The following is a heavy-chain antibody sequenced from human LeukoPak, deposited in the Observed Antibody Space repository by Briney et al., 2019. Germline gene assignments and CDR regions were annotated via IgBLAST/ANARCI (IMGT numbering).Heavy chain of an antibody. V-gene: IGHV1-18*01. CDR1: GYTFTSYG. CDR2: ISPYNGNT. Sequence: GASVEVSCKASGYTFTSYGISWVRQAPGQGLEWMGWISPYNGNTNYAQKLQGRVTMTADTSTSTAYMDLRSLSPDDTAVYYCARDGSSSWYAYWGQGTLVTVSS. D-gene: IGHD6-13*01. CDR3: ARDGSSSWYAY. J-gene: IGHJ4*02.